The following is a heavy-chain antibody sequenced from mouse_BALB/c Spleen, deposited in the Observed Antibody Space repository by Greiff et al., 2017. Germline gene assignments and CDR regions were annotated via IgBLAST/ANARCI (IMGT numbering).Heavy chain of an antibody. J-gene: IGHJ4*01. Sequence: QVQLQQSGAELMQPAPSVSISCTATGYTLSSYWIEWVKQTPGHGLEWIGEILPGSGSNNNNEKFTGKATFTADTSYNTAYMQLSSLTSEDSAVYYCARNAYYYGSSYHAMDYWGQGTSVPVSS. D-gene: IGHD1-1*01. CDR3: ARNAYYYGSSYHAMDY. CDR2: ILPGSGSN. V-gene: IGHV1-9*01. CDR1: GYTLSSYW.